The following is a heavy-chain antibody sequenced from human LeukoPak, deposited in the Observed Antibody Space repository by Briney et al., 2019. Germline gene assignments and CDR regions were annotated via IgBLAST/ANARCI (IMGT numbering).Heavy chain of an antibody. CDR1: GGSISSYY. D-gene: IGHD3-9*01. CDR3: ARELRYFDWLYGWFDY. J-gene: IGHJ4*02. V-gene: IGHV4-59*12. Sequence: SETLSLTCTVSGGSISSYYWSWIRQPPGKGLEWIGYIYYSGSTNYNPSLKSRVTISVDTSKNQFSLKLSSVTAADTAVYYCARELRYFDWLYGWFDYWGQGTLVTASS. CDR2: IYYSGST.